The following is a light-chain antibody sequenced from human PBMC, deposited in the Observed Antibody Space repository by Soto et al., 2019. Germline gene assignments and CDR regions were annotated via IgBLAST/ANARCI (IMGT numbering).Light chain of an antibody. Sequence: QSALTQPASVSGSPGQSITISCTGSGRDIGAYDYVSWYQQHPGKAPKLIIYGVKNRPSGVSNRFSASKSAFTASLTISGRQTEDEADYYCSSYTTGYFYVFGPGTKLTVL. J-gene: IGLJ1*01. CDR2: GVK. CDR1: GRDIGAYDY. V-gene: IGLV2-14*01. CDR3: SSYTTGYFYV.